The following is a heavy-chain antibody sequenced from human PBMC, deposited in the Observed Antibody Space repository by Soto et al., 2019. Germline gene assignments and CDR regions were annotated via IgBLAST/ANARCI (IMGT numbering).Heavy chain of an antibody. D-gene: IGHD3-10*01. Sequence: SETLSLTCTVSGGSISSYYWSWIRQPPGKGLEWIGYIYYSGSTNYNPSLKSRVTISVDTSKNQFSLKLSSVTAADTAVYYCARVTHPMVRGVYHDAFDIWGQGTMVTVSS. CDR3: ARVTHPMVRGVYHDAFDI. CDR2: IYYSGST. J-gene: IGHJ3*02. CDR1: GGSISSYY. V-gene: IGHV4-59*01.